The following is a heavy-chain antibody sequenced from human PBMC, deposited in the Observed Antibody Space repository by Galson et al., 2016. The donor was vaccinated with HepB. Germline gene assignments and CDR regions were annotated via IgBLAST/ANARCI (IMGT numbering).Heavy chain of an antibody. CDR3: VRMLELPAKAHNWFDP. V-gene: IGHV4-59*12. Sequence: SETLSLTCTVSGGSIRSYYWSWIRQPPGKGLEYIGYIYYSGSSNYNPSLKSRVTMSVDTSKNQFSLKLTSVTVADTAVYYCVRMLELPAKAHNWFDPWGQGTLVAVSS. J-gene: IGHJ5*02. CDR2: IYYSGSS. CDR1: GGSIRSYY. D-gene: IGHD1-7*01.